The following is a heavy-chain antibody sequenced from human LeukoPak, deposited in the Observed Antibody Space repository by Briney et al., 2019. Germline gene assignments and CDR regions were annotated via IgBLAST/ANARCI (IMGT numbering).Heavy chain of an antibody. CDR1: GLRFSDYY. CDR3: ATNLIGAGEYFQQ. V-gene: IGHV3-11*01. D-gene: IGHD2/OR15-2a*01. CDR2: ISSGGDIM. Sequence: PGGSLRLSCAASGLRFSDYYVSWIRQAPGKGLQWVSYISSGGDIMHYADSVKGRFTSSRDNTKNSGYLEMNSLGAEDTAVYYCATNLIGAGEYFQQWGQGTLVTVSS. J-gene: IGHJ1*01.